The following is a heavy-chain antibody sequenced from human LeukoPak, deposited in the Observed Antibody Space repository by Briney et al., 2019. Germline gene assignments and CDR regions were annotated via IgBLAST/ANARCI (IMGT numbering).Heavy chain of an antibody. Sequence: PSETLSLTCTVSGGSVSSGSYYWSWIRQPPGKGLEWIGYIYYSGSTNYNPSLKSRVTISVDTSKNQFSLNLTSVTAADTAVYYCARARCSSSNCPAKGAFDIWGQGTMVTVSS. CDR1: GGSVSSGSYY. D-gene: IGHD2-2*01. CDR2: IYYSGST. J-gene: IGHJ3*02. V-gene: IGHV4-61*01. CDR3: ARARCSSSNCPAKGAFDI.